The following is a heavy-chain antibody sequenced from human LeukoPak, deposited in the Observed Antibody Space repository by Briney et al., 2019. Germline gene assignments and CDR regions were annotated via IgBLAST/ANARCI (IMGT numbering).Heavy chain of an antibody. CDR3: AKDLTYYYDSSGSEAVGY. Sequence: GGSLRLSCAASGFTFSSYGMHWVRQAPGKGLEWVAFIRYDGSNKYYADSVKGRFTISRDNSKNTLYLQMNSLRAEDTAVYYCAKDLTYYYDSSGSEAVGYWGQGALVTVSS. J-gene: IGHJ4*02. V-gene: IGHV3-30*02. CDR1: GFTFSSYG. D-gene: IGHD3-22*01. CDR2: IRYDGSNK.